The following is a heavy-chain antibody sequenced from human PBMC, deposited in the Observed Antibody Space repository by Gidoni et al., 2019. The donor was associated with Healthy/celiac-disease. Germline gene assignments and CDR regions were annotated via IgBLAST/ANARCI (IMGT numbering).Heavy chain of an antibody. Sequence: QVQLQESGPGLVKPSETLSLTCTVSGGSISSYYWSWIRQPPGKGLEWIGYIYYSGSTNYNPSLKSRVTISVDTSKNQFSLKLSSVTAADTAVYYCARQAPNMYSGSYYDYWGQGTLVTVSS. V-gene: IGHV4-59*08. CDR3: ARQAPNMYSGSYYDY. CDR2: IYYSGST. D-gene: IGHD1-26*01. J-gene: IGHJ4*02. CDR1: GGSISSYY.